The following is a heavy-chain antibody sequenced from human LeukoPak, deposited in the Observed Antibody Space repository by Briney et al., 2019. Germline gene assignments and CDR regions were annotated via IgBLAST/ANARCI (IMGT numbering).Heavy chain of an antibody. CDR3: AREDYYDSSGYYKNKEYFQQ. D-gene: IGHD3-22*01. J-gene: IGHJ1*01. CDR2: INPNSGGT. V-gene: IGHV1-2*02. CDR1: GYTFTGYY. Sequence: ASVKVSCKASGYTFTGYYIHWVRQAPGQGLEWMGWINPNSGGTNYAQTFQGRVTMTRDTSISTAYMELSRLRSDDTAVYYCAREDYYDSSGYYKNKEYFQQGGQGTLVTVSS.